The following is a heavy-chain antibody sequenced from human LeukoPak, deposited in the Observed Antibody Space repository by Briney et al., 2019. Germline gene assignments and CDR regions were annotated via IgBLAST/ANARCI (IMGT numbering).Heavy chain of an antibody. CDR3: AIRGYYDTTYAYDYHAMDV. CDR2: ISGSSRTI. D-gene: IGHD3-22*01. V-gene: IGHV3-48*02. Sequence: PGGFLRLSCAASGFTFSSYAMSWVRQAPGKGLEWVSYISGSSRTIYYADSVKGRFTISRDNAKNSLHLQINSLRDEDTAVYYCAIRGYYDTTYAYDYHAMDVWGQGTAVTVSS. CDR1: GFTFSSYA. J-gene: IGHJ6*02.